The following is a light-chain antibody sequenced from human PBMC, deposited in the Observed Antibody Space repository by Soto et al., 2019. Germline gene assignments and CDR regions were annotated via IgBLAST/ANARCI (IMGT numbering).Light chain of an antibody. CDR1: QSVSNN. V-gene: IGKV3-15*01. CDR2: GAS. Sequence: EIVMRQSPATLSVSPGERATLSCRASQSVSNNLAWYQQKPGQAPRLLIYGASTRATGIPARFSGSGSGTEFTLPISSLQSEDFAVYHCQQYNNWPQTFGQGTKV. J-gene: IGKJ1*01. CDR3: QQYNNWPQT.